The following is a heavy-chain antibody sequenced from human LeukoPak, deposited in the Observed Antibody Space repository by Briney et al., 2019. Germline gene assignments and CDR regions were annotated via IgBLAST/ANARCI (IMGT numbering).Heavy chain of an antibody. CDR2: VKQGVGEK. Sequence: GGSLRLSCAASGFTFSSHWMSWVRQAPGKGLEWVASVKQGVGEKYYVDSVKGRFTISRDNAKNSLSPHMNSLRVEDTAVYYCAKDQWGAATGSYYYYMDVWGKGTTVTVSS. J-gene: IGHJ6*03. D-gene: IGHD3-10*01. CDR1: GFTFSSHW. CDR3: AKDQWGAATGSYYYYMDV. V-gene: IGHV3-7*01.